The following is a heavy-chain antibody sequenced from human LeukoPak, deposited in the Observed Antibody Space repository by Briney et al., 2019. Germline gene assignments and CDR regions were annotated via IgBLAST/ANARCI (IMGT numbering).Heavy chain of an antibody. V-gene: IGHV4-4*07. J-gene: IGHJ4*02. D-gene: IGHD3/OR15-3a*01. CDR1: GGSISSYF. CDR3: ARQTGSGLFILP. CDR2: ISSSGNT. Sequence: SETLSLTCTVSGGSISSYFWTWIRQPAGKGLEWIGRISSSGNTIYNPSLKSRVTMSVDTSKNQFSLRLTSVTAADTAVYYCARQTGSGLFILPGGQGTLVTVSS.